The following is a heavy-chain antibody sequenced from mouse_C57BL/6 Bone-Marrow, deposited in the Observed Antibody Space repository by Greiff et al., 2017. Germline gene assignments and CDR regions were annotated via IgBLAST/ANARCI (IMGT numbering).Heavy chain of an antibody. Sequence: VMLVESGPGLVAPSQSLSITCTVSGFSLTSYAISWVRQPPGKGLEWLGVIWPGGGTNYYSALKSRLSISKDNYKSQVFLKMNSLQTDDTARYYFSIDYPYAMDYWGQGTSVTVSS. CDR2: IWPGGGT. CDR3: SIDYPYAMDY. CDR1: GFSLTSYA. J-gene: IGHJ4*01. D-gene: IGHD2-4*01. V-gene: IGHV2-9-1*01.